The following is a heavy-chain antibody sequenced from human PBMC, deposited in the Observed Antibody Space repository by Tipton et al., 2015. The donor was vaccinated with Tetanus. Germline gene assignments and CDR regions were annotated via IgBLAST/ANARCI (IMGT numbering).Heavy chain of an antibody. V-gene: IGHV4-39*07. D-gene: IGHD1-1*01. CDR3: ARANNEFPKKGPFDS. CDR1: GGSINSGTYY. CDR2: IYSYNGNT. Sequence: GLVKPSEAVSLTCSVSGGSINSGTYYWSWIRQPPGKGLEWIGSIYSYNGNTFQNPSLKGRVTLSLDTAKNQFSLTLRSVTAADTAVYYCARANNEFPKKGPFDSWGQGSLVIVSS. J-gene: IGHJ4*02.